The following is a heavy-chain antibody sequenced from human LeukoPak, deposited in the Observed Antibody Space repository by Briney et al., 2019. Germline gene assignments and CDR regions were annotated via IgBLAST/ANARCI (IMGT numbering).Heavy chain of an antibody. J-gene: IGHJ6*02. D-gene: IGHD3-3*01. V-gene: IGHV3-23*01. CDR3: ARIGDFWSGYSQPDYYYYGMDV. CDR2: SGESGGT. Sequence: GGSLRLSCAASGFTFSNYAMSWVRQAPGKGPEWVSASGESGGTFYADSVKGRFTISRDNSKSTLYLQMNSLRAEDTAVYYCARIGDFWSGYSQPDYYYYGMDVWGQGTTVTVSS. CDR1: GFTFSNYA.